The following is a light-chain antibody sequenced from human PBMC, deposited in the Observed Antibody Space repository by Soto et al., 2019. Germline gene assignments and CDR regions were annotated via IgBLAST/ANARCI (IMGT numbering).Light chain of an antibody. V-gene: IGKV3-20*01. J-gene: IGKJ1*01. CDR3: QQYCSSPGT. CDR2: IAS. CDR1: QSVSSKY. Sequence: IVLTQSPGTLSLSPGERATLSCRASQSVSSKYFTWYQQKTGQTPRLLIYIASRRAPGNTYRFSGSGSGSHFTLTISRVGPEDFSVYYCQQYCSSPGTFGQGNKVEIK.